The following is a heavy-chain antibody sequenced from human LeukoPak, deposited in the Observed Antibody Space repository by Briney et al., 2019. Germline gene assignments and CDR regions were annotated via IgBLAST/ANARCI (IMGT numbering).Heavy chain of an antibody. CDR1: GFTFDDYA. J-gene: IGHJ4*02. D-gene: IGHD2-2*01. CDR2: ISWNSGSI. V-gene: IGHV3-9*01. Sequence: GRSLRLPCAASGFTFDDYAMHWVRQAPGKGLEWVSGISWNSGSIGYADSVKGRFTISRGNAKNSLYLQMNSLRTEDTVVYYCARDSLASLEEYYFDYWGQGTLVSVSA. CDR3: ARDSLASLEEYYFDY.